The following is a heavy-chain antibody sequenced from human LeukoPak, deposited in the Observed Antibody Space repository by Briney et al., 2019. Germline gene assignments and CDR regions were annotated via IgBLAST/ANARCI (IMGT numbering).Heavy chain of an antibody. J-gene: IGHJ4*02. V-gene: IGHV7-4-1*01. CDR1: VYSFTRYA. CDR2: VNTNTGNP. D-gene: IGHD6-13*01. CDR3: SSARAAAGMWNYFDY. Sequence: VSETVSCKPSVYSFTRYAMIWLGQAPRQGREWVGWVNTNTGNPTHPQRFPGRFVFTLNPSHSPAYLQLGSLNAEGPAVDYLSSARAAAGMWNYFDYWGQGTLVTVSS.